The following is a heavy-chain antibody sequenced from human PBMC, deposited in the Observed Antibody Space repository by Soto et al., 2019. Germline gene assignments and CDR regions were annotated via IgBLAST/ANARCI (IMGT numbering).Heavy chain of an antibody. J-gene: IGHJ4*02. Sequence: GGSLRLSCAASGFTFSSYAMHWVRQAPGKGLEYVSAISSNGGSTYYANSVKGRFTVSRDNSKNTLYLQMGSLRAEDMAVYYCARAAPSMYYYGSGSRREVWYFDYWGQGTLVTVSS. CDR1: GFTFSSYA. D-gene: IGHD3-10*01. CDR3: ARAAPSMYYYGSGSRREVWYFDY. CDR2: ISSNGGST. V-gene: IGHV3-64*01.